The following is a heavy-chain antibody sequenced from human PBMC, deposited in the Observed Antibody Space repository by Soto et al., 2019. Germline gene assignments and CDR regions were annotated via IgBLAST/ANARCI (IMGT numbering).Heavy chain of an antibody. Sequence: QVQSVESGGGVVQPGTSLRLSCAVSGFTFSNHGMHWVRQAPGKGLEWVAFISYAGRCKDYVDSLKGRFTISRDNFKDTLFLQMNTLRADATAVYYCARDRGWSRSHYFDSWGQGTLVTVSS. V-gene: IGHV3-33*01. D-gene: IGHD2-15*01. J-gene: IGHJ4*02. CDR2: ISYAGRCK. CDR3: ARDRGWSRSHYFDS. CDR1: GFTFSNHG.